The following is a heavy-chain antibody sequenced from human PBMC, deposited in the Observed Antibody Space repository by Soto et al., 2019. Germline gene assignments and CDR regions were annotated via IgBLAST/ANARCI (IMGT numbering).Heavy chain of an antibody. V-gene: IGHV4-59*11. D-gene: IGHD2-2*01. CDR2: ISYSGST. CDR3: ARADPAASVGY. CDR1: GGSMSSHY. J-gene: IGHJ4*02. Sequence: SETLSLTCTVSGGSMSSHYWTWLRQSPGKGLEWIGYISYSGSTYYNPSLKSRVSISADTSKNQFSLRMNSMIAADTAVYYCARADPAASVGYWGQGTLITVSS.